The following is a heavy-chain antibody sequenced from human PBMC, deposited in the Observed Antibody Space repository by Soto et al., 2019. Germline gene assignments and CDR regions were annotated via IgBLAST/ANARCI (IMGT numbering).Heavy chain of an antibody. D-gene: IGHD3-22*01. J-gene: IGHJ4*02. Sequence: SETLSLTCTVSGGSISSYYWSWIRQPPGKGPEWIGYIYYSGSTNYNPSLKSRVTISVDTSKNQFSLKLSSVTAADTAVYYCATNYYVSSGYDYWGQGTVVTVSS. CDR2: IYYSGST. CDR1: GGSISSYY. CDR3: ATNYYVSSGYDY. V-gene: IGHV4-59*08.